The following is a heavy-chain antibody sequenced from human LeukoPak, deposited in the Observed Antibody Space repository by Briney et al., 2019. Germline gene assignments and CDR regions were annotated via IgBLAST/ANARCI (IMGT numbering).Heavy chain of an antibody. CDR2: IGYDGSNK. Sequence: GGSLRLSCAASGFTFSSYGMHWVRQAPGKGLEWVAFIGYDGSNKYTADSARGRFTLSRDNSKDTLYLQMNSLRAEDTAVYYCAKRGGTTVTTSNFHMDIWGKGTTVTVSS. V-gene: IGHV3-30*02. D-gene: IGHD4-17*01. CDR1: GFTFSSYG. CDR3: AKRGGTTVTTSNFHMDI. J-gene: IGHJ6*03.